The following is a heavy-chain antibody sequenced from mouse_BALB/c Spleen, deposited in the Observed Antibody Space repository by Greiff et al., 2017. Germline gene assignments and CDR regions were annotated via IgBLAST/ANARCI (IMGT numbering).Heavy chain of an antibody. CDR3: AREGRFAY. D-gene: IGHD3-3*01. CDR2: INPSTGYT. V-gene: IGHV1-7*01. CDR1: GYTFTSYW. Sequence: QVQLQQSGAELAKPGASVKMSCKASGYTFTSYWIHWVKQRPGQGLEWIGYINPSTGYTEYNQKFKDKATLTADKSSSTAYMQLSSLTSEDSAVYYCAREGRFAYWGQGTLVTVSA. J-gene: IGHJ3*01.